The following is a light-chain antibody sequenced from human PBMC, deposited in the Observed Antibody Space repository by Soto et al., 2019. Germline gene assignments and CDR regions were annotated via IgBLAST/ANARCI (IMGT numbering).Light chain of an antibody. CDR2: DAS. V-gene: IGKV3-20*01. Sequence: EIVLTQSPGTLSLSPGERATLSCRASQSVSSNSLAWYQQKPGQAPRLLIYDASNRATGIPARFSGSGSGTDFTLTISSLEPEDFAVYYCQQYNSWPLTLGGGTKVDIK. J-gene: IGKJ4*01. CDR3: QQYNSWPLT. CDR1: QSVSSNS.